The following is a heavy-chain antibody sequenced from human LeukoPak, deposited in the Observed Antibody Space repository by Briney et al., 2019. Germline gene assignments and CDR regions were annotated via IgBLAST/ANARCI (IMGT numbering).Heavy chain of an antibody. D-gene: IGHD6-19*01. V-gene: IGHV4-59*08. J-gene: IGHJ4*02. Sequence: SETLSLTCTVSGGSISSYYWSWIRQPPGKGLEWIGYIYYSGSTNYNPSLKSRVTISVDTSKSQFSLKLSSVTAADTAVYYCARRGRYGSGWYYFDYWGQGTLVTVSS. CDR1: GGSISSYY. CDR2: IYYSGST. CDR3: ARRGRYGSGWYYFDY.